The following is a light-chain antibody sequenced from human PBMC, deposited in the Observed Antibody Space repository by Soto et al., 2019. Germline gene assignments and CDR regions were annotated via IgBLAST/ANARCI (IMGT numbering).Light chain of an antibody. J-gene: IGKJ1*01. CDR2: STS. V-gene: IGKV1-39*01. Sequence: DIQMTQSPSSLSASVGDRVTITCRASQSISYYLNWYQQKQGRAPRLLIYSTSTLQSGVPSKFSGSASGTDFTLTISSLQPEHFATYYCQQSYSTPWTFGQGTKVDIK. CDR1: QSISYY. CDR3: QQSYSTPWT.